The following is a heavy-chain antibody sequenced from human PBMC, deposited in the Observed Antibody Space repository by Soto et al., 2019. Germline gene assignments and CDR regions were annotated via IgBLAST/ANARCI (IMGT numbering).Heavy chain of an antibody. CDR2: ISSSSSYI. D-gene: IGHD2-2*01. CDR3: ARDSSQNWFDP. J-gene: IGHJ5*02. V-gene: IGHV3-21*01. CDR1: GFTFSSYS. Sequence: EVQLVESGGGLGKPGGSLRLSCAASGFTFSSYSMNWVRQAPGKVLEWVSSISSSSSYIYYADSVKGRFTISRDNAKNSLYLQMNSLRAEDTAVYYCARDSSQNWFDPWGQGTLVTVSS.